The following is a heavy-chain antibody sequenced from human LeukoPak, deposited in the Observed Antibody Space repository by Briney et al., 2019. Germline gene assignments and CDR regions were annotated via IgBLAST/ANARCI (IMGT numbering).Heavy chain of an antibody. CDR3: ARDVGWEPRMDAFDI. CDR1: GYSFTGYY. CDR2: INPNSGDT. V-gene: IGHV1-2*02. J-gene: IGHJ3*02. D-gene: IGHD1-26*01. Sequence: ASVKVSCKASGYSFTGYYMHWVRQAPGQGLEWMGWINPNSGDTKYAQKFQGRVTMTRDTSISTAYMELTRLRSDDTAVYYCARDVGWEPRMDAFDIWGQGTMVTVSS.